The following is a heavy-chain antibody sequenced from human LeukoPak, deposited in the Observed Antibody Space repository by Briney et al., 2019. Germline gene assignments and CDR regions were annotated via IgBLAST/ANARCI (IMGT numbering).Heavy chain of an antibody. CDR2: ISGSSTCI. V-gene: IGHV3-21*01. CDR1: GFSFSDYS. Sequence: GGSLRLSCVASGFSFSDYSMNWVRQTPGKGLEWVSSISGSSTCIYYADSVKGRFTISRDSAKNSLYLQMNSLRAEDTAVYYCARYYDFWSGNNWFDPWGQGTLVTVSS. J-gene: IGHJ5*02. CDR3: ARYYDFWSGNNWFDP. D-gene: IGHD3-3*01.